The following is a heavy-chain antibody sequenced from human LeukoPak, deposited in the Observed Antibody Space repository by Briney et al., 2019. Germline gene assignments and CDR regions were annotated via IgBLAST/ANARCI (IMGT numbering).Heavy chain of an antibody. V-gene: IGHV3-7*01. CDR1: GFGFGSYN. CDR2: IRQDGSQK. J-gene: IGHJ3*01. CDR3: ARESDHSVSQVDFDL. D-gene: IGHD1-14*01. Sequence: GGSLRLSCAASGFGFGSYNMYWVRQAPGKGLEWVATIRQDGSQKYYLDSVKGRFTISRDNAKNSLYLQMNSLRAEDTAVYYCARESDHSVSQVDFDLWGQGTMVTVSS.